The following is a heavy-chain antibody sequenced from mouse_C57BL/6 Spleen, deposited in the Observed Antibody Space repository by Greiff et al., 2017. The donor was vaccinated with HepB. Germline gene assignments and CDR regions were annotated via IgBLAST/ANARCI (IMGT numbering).Heavy chain of an antibody. Sequence: VKLQQSGAELVKPGASVKLSCKASGYTFTSYWMQWVKQRPGQGLEWIGEIDPSDSYTNYNQKFKGKATLTVDTSSSTAYMQLSSLTSEDSAVYYCARSRGGNYYFDYWGQGTTLTVSS. CDR2: IDPSDSYT. CDR1: GYTFTSYW. V-gene: IGHV1-50*01. D-gene: IGHD2-1*01. CDR3: ARSRGGNYYFDY. J-gene: IGHJ2*01.